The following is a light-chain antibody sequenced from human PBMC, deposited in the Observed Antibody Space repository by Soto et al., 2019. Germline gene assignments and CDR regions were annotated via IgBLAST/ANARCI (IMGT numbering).Light chain of an antibody. CDR1: QSISSY. Sequence: DIQMTHSPSSLSASLGDRVSITCRASQSISSYLNWYQQKPGKAPKLLIYAASSLQSGVPSRFSGSGSGTDFTLTISSLQPEDFATYYCQQSYSTPKTFGQGTRLENK. J-gene: IGKJ5*01. CDR2: AAS. CDR3: QQSYSTPKT. V-gene: IGKV1-39*01.